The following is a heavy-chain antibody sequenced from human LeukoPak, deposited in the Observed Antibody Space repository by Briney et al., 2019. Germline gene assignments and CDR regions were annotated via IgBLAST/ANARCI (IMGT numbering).Heavy chain of an antibody. D-gene: IGHD2-2*01. CDR3: ARRLTQYDCFDP. CDR2: TYYRSTWYN. CDR1: GDSVSSNSVT. J-gene: IGHJ5*02. V-gene: IGHV6-1*01. Sequence: QTLSLTCAISGDSVSSNSVTWNWIRQSPSRGLEWLGRTYYRSTWYNDYAVSVRGRITVNPNTSKNQFSLHLNSVAPEDTAVYYCARRLTQYDCFDPWGQGILVTVSS.